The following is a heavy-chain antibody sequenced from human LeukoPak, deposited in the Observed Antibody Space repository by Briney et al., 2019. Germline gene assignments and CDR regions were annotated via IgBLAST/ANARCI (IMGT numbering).Heavy chain of an antibody. V-gene: IGHV3-72*01. CDR3: ARDTAAALDH. Sequence: HPGGSLRLSCAASGFTFSDHYMEWVRQAPGKGLEWIVRTKNKADSYITQYAASVKGRFISSRDDSKNSLWLQMNSLKTEDTAVYYCARDTAAALDHWGQGILVTVSS. D-gene: IGHD6-13*01. CDR1: GFTFSDHY. CDR2: TKNKADSYIT. J-gene: IGHJ4*02.